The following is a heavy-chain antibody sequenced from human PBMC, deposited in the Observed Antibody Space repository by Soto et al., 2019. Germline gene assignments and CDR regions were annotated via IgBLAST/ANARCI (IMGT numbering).Heavy chain of an antibody. CDR1: GGSISSSSYY. CDR3: AKTGGYSHGHFAY. CDR2: IYYSGST. V-gene: IGHV4-39*01. D-gene: IGHD5-18*01. Sequence: PSETLSLTCTVSGGSISSSSYYWGWIRQPPGKGLEWIGSIYYSGSTYYNPSLKSRVTISVDTSKNQFSLKLSSVTAADTAVYYCAKTGGYSHGHFAYWGQGTLVTVSS. J-gene: IGHJ4*02.